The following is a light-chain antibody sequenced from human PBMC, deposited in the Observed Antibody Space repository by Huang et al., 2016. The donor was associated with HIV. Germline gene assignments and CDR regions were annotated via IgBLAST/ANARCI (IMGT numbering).Light chain of an antibody. CDR1: QSVSNN. V-gene: IGKV3-15*01. CDR2: GAS. J-gene: IGKJ1*01. CDR3: QQYNKWRT. Sequence: EIVMTQSPATLSVSPGKRATLSCRASQSVSNNLAWYQQKPGQAPRLLIYGASTRASGIPARCSGSGAGTEFTLTISSLQSEDFAVYYCQQYNKWRTFGQGTKVEIK.